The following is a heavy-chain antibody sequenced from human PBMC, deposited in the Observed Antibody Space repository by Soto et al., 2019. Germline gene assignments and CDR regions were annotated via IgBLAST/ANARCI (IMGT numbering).Heavy chain of an antibody. D-gene: IGHD2-21*02. J-gene: IGHJ4*02. CDR1: GGSFSGYY. Sequence: QVQLQQWGAGLLKPSETLSLTCAVYGGSFSGYYWSWIRQPPGKGLEWIGEINHSGSTNYNPSLKSRGTISVDTSKNQFSLKLSSVTAADTAVYYCARVCGGDCYSFDYWGQGTLVTVSS. V-gene: IGHV4-34*01. CDR2: INHSGST. CDR3: ARVCGGDCYSFDY.